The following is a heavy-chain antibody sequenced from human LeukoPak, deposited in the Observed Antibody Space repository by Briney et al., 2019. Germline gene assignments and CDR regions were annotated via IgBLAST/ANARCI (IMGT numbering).Heavy chain of an antibody. V-gene: IGHV4-39*07. CDR2: IYYSGST. D-gene: IGHD3-3*01. CDR3: AREGVRATVFGVVIQGGDFDY. CDR1: GGSISSSSYY. Sequence: SETLSLTCTVSGGSISSSSYYWGWIRQPPGKGRGWIGSIYYSGSTYYNPPLKSRVTISVDTSKNQFSLKLSSVTAADTAVYYCAREGVRATVFGVVIQGGDFDYWGQGTLVTVSS. J-gene: IGHJ4*02.